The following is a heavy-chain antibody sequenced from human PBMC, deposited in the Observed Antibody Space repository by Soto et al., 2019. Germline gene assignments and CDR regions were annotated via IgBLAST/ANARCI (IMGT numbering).Heavy chain of an antibody. CDR1: GGSISSGDYY. J-gene: IGHJ5*02. Sequence: TLSLTCPVSGGSISSGDYYWSWIRQPPGKGLEWIGYIYYSGSTYYNPSLKSRVTISVDTSKNQFSLKLSSVTAADTAVYYCASGPQRNVLLFLYWFDPWGQVPLATFSS. D-gene: IGHD3-10*01. CDR3: ASGPQRNVLLFLYWFDP. V-gene: IGHV4-30-4*01. CDR2: IYYSGST.